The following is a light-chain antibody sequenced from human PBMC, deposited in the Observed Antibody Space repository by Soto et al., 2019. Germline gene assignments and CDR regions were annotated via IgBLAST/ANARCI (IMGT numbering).Light chain of an antibody. CDR1: SSDVGSYNY. CDR3: SSLAGSNNLL. CDR2: EVN. J-gene: IGLJ2*01. V-gene: IGLV2-8*01. Sequence: QSALTQPPSASGSPGQSVTISCTGTSSDVGSYNYVSWYQQHPDKAPKLMIYEVNKRPSGVPGGFSGSKSGNSAPLPVSGFQAEDEADYSRSSLAGSNNLLFVGGTKLTAL.